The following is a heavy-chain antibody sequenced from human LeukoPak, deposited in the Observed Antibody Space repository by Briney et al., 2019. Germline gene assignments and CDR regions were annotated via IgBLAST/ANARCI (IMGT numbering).Heavy chain of an antibody. CDR2: ISSNGGST. Sequence: GGSLRLSCSASGFTFSSYAMHWVRQAPGKGLEYVSAISSNGGSTYYADSVKGRFTISRDNSKNTLYLQMSSLRAEDTAVYYCVKDQTMVRGVMLYYYYGMDVWGKGTTVTVSS. CDR3: VKDQTMVRGVMLYYYYGMDV. V-gene: IGHV3-64D*06. CDR1: GFTFSSYA. D-gene: IGHD3-10*01. J-gene: IGHJ6*04.